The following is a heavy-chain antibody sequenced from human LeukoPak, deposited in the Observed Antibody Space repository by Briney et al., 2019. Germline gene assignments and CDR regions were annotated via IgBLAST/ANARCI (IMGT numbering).Heavy chain of an antibody. V-gene: IGHV4-34*01. J-gene: IGHJ4*02. CDR1: GGSFSGYY. D-gene: IGHD6-19*01. CDR3: ARGTLYSGWSYYLDY. CDR2: IYHSGST. Sequence: SETLSLTCAVYGGSFSGYYWSWIRQPPGKGLEWIGEIYHSGSTNYNPSLKSRVTISVDKSKNQFSLKLSSVTAADTAVYYCARGTLYSGWSYYLDYWGQGTLVTVSS.